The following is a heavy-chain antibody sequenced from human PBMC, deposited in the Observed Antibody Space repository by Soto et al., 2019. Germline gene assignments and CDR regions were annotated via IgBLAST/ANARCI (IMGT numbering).Heavy chain of an antibody. V-gene: IGHV1-69*12. J-gene: IGHJ4*02. CDR1: GTTFSNFA. CDR2: IILPFGTP. CDR3: VRGPDYEGYFDY. D-gene: IGHD3-22*01. Sequence: QVRLVQSGAEVKKTESSVKVSCEASGTTFSNFAIGWVRQAPGQGLEWMGGIILPFGTPNYAQKFQGRVTIPADESMTTVYMELRGLRSGDTAVYYCVRGPDYEGYFDYWGQGTLVTVSS.